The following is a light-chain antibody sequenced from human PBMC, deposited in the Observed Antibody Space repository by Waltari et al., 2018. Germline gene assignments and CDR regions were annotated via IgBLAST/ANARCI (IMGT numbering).Light chain of an antibody. J-gene: IGKJ2*01. CDR3: QQYDSFSYT. V-gene: IGKV1-5*03. CDR1: QSIGSG. Sequence: DIQMTQSPSTLPASVGDRVTITCRASQSIGSGLAWYQQKPGKSPNLLIYEASNLESGVPSRFTGSGSGTEFTLTINSLQPDDFATYYCQQYDSFSYTFGQGTKVQIK. CDR2: EAS.